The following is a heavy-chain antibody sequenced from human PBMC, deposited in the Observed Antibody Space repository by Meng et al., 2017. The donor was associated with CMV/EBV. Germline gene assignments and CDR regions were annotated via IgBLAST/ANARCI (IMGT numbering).Heavy chain of an antibody. J-gene: IGHJ4*02. CDR1: GYSFTSYW. CDR2: IYPGDSDT. V-gene: IGHV5-51*01. CDR3: ARQMRDDSSGWYAFDY. D-gene: IGHD6-19*01. Sequence: KVSCKGPGYSFTSYWIGWVRQMPGKGLEWMGIIYPGDSDTRYSPSFQGQVTISADKSISTAYLQWSSLKASDTAMYYCARQMRDDSSGWYAFDYWGQGTLVTVSS.